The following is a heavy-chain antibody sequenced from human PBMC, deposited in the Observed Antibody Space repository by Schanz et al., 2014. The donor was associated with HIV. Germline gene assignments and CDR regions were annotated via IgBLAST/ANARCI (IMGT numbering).Heavy chain of an antibody. CDR2: ISTGSSYI. D-gene: IGHD4-17*01. V-gene: IGHV3-21*01. Sequence: EVRLVGSGGTSVQPGGSLRLSCAASGFRFSSHAMTWAPQAPGKGLEWVSSISTGSSYIYYADSVKGRFTISRDNAKNSLSLQMNSLRAEDTAVYYCATAAVTDYSDNWGQGTLVTVSS. J-gene: IGHJ4*02. CDR1: GFRFSSHA. CDR3: ATAAVTDYSDN.